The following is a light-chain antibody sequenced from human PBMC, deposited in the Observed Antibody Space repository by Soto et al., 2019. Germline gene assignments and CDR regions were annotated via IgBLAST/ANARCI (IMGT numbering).Light chain of an antibody. CDR1: QSIYNW. CDR3: QQSHSSPYT. J-gene: IGKJ2*01. Sequence: IQVTQSPPTLSASIGDTVTITCRASQSIYNWMAWYQQKPGKAPKLLMHDASSLEAGVPTRFSGARSGTEFTLTISSLQPDDFATYYCQQSHSSPYTFGQGTKLEI. CDR2: DAS. V-gene: IGKV1-5*01.